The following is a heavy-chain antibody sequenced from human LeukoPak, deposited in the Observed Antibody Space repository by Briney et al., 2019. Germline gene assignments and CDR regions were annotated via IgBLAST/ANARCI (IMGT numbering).Heavy chain of an antibody. CDR3: ARENSYYDSSGYYYGSGYFDY. J-gene: IGHJ4*02. V-gene: IGHV4-61*01. CDR2: IYYSGST. Sequence: SETLSLTCTVSSGSISTSNYYWGWVRQPPGKGLEWIGYIYYSGSTNYNPSLQSRVTISVDTSKNQFSLRLSSVTAADTAMYYCARENSYYDSSGYYYGSGYFDYWGQGTLVTVSS. D-gene: IGHD3-22*01. CDR1: SGSISTSNYY.